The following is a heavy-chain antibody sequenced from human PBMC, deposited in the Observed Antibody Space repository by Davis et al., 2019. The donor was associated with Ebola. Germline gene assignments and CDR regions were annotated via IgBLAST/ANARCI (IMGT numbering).Heavy chain of an antibody. D-gene: IGHD4-17*01. CDR3: TFTVTTVDY. CDR2: IRSKANSYAT. CDR1: GFTFSGSA. Sequence: GGSLRLSCAASGFTFSGSAMHWVRKASGKGLEWVGRIRSKANSYATAYAASVKGRFTISRDDSKNTAYLQMNSLKTEDTAVYYCTFTVTTVDYWGQGTLVTVSS. V-gene: IGHV3-73*01. J-gene: IGHJ4*02.